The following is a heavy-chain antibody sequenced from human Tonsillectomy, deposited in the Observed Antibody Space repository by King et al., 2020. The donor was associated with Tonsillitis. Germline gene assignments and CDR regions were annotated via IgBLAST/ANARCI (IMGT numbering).Heavy chain of an antibody. CDR1: GGSISSGGYS. D-gene: IGHD4-23*01. CDR2: ISHSGST. CDR3: ARDYRGNSGFDY. Sequence: LQLQESGSGLVKPSQTLSLTCAVSGGSISSGGYSWSWIRQPPGKGLEWIGYISHSGSTYYNPSLKSRVTISADRSKNQFSLKLNSVTAADTAVYFCARDYRGNSGFDYWGQGTLVTVSS. J-gene: IGHJ4*02. V-gene: IGHV4-30-2*01.